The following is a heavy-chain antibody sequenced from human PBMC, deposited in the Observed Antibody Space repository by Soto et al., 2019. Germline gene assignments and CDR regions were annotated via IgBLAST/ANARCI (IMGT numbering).Heavy chain of an antibody. CDR1: GGTFSSYA. CDR2: IIPIFGTA. CDR3: ARERIVVVPAATKPNGYYYYYGMDV. Sequence: ASVKVSCKASGGTFSSYAISWVRQAPGQGLEWMGGIIPIFGTANYAQKFQGRVTITADESTSTAYMELSSLRSEDTAVYYCARERIVVVPAATKPNGYYYYYGMDVRGQGTTVTVSS. V-gene: IGHV1-69*13. J-gene: IGHJ6*02. D-gene: IGHD2-2*01.